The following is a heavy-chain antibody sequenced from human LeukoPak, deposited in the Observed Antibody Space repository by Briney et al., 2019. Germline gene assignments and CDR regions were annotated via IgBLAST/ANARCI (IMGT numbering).Heavy chain of an antibody. J-gene: IGHJ4*02. D-gene: IGHD5-12*01. CDR1: GFIFSSYG. V-gene: IGHV3-33*01. CDR2: IWYDASNK. CDR3: ARGHSGYDGTYFDY. Sequence: PGGSLRLSCAASGFIFSSYGMHWVCQAPGKGLEWVAVIWYDASNKYYADSVKGRFTISRDNSKNTLYLQMNSLRAEDTAVYYCARGHSGYDGTYFDYWGQGTLVTVSS.